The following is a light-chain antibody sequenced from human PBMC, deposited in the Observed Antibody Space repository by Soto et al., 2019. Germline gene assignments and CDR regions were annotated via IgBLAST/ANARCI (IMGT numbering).Light chain of an antibody. J-gene: IGKJ4*01. Sequence: DVVMTQSPLSLVVTPGEPASISCRSSESLLHSKGNNYLDWYLQKPGQSPQLLISFASNRASGIPDRFGGSASGADFTPTISRVEAEDVGVYYGMHALNVPLTFGGGTRVEV. CDR3: MHALNVPLT. V-gene: IGKV2-28*01. CDR1: ESLLHSKGNNY. CDR2: FAS.